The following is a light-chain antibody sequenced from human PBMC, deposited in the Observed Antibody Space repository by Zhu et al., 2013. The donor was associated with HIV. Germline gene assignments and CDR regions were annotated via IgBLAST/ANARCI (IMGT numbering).Light chain of an antibody. CDR2: DVS. J-gene: IGKJ4*01. Sequence: AIQLTQSPSSLSASVGDRVAITCRASQGINSALAWYQQKVGKPPNLLIYDVSDLESGVPSRFSGSGSGTEFTLTINNLQPEDYGTYYCLQHHNYPLNFGGGT. V-gene: IGKV1D-13*01. CDR1: QGINSA. CDR3: LQHHNYPLN.